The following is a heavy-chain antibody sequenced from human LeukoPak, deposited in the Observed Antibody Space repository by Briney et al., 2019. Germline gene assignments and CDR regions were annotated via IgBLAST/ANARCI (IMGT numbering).Heavy chain of an antibody. CDR3: ARDHVGASYWYFDL. V-gene: IGHV3-21*01. CDR2: ISSSSSYI. CDR1: GFTFSSYS. Sequence: GGSLRLSCAASGFTFSSYSMNWVRQAPGKGLEWVSSISSSSSYIYYADSVKGRFTISRDNAKNSLYLQMNSLRAEDTAVYYCARDHVGASYWYFDLWGRGTLVTVSS. J-gene: IGHJ2*01. D-gene: IGHD1-26*01.